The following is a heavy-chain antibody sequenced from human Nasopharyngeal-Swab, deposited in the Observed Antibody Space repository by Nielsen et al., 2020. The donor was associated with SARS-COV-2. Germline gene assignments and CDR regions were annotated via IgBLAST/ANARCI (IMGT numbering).Heavy chain of an antibody. CDR3: ARGAGATMAGNFDY. V-gene: IGHV1-46*01. J-gene: IGHJ4*02. D-gene: IGHD5-12*01. Sequence: WVRQAPGQGLEGMGIINPSGGSTSDAQKFQGRVTMTRDTSTSTVYMELSSLRSEDTAVYYCARGAGATMAGNFDYWGQGTLVTVSS. CDR2: INPSGGST.